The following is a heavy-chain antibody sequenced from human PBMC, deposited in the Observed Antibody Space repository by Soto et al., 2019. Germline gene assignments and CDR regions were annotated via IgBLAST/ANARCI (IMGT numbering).Heavy chain of an antibody. D-gene: IGHD1-20*01. J-gene: IGHJ4*02. V-gene: IGHV4-4*02. CDR2: SHQSGST. CDR1: GVSISSHDW. Sequence: QVQLQESGPGLVKPSGTLSLTCAVSGVSISSHDWWTWVRQPPGKGLEWIGESHQSGSTNYNSSLGSRVTIEVDTSKNQFSLNLRSVTVADMAIYYCATRDNTRFFWGQGTLVTVST. CDR3: ATRDNTRFF.